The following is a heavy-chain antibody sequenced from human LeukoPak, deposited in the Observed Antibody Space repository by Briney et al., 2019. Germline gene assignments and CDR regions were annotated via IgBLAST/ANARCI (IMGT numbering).Heavy chain of an antibody. CDR2: ISGSGGST. J-gene: IGHJ4*02. CDR1: GFTFSSYA. V-gene: IGHV3-23*01. CDR3: ANLPLRYGSSYYFVY. Sequence: GGSLRLSCAASGFTFSSYAMSWVRQAPGKGLEWVSAISGSGGSTYYADSVKGRFTISRDNSKNTLYLQMNSLRAEDTAVYYCANLPLRYGSSYYFVYWGQGTLVTVSS. D-gene: IGHD5-24*01.